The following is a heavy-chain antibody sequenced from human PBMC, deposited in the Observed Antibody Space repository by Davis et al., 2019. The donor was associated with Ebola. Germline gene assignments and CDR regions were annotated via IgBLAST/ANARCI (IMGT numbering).Heavy chain of an antibody. D-gene: IGHD3-10*01. V-gene: IGHV4-61*01. CDR3: ARSSGSYYKYWYFDL. CDR1: GGSVSSGSYY. CDR2: IYYSGNT. Sequence: MPGGSLRLSCTVSGGSVSSGSYYWSWIRQPPGKGLEWIGYIYYSGNTIYKPSLNSRVTISIDTSKNQFSLRLSSVTAADTAVYYCARSSGSYYKYWYFDLWGRGTLVTVSS. J-gene: IGHJ2*01.